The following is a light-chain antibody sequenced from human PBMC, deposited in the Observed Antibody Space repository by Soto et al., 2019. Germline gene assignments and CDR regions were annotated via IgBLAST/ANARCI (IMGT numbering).Light chain of an antibody. Sequence: EIVMTQSPATLSVSPGERATLSCRASQSVSSNLAWYQQKPGQAPRLLIYGASTRTTGIPARFSGSGSGTEFTPTISSLQSEDFAVYYCQQHNNWPLTFGGGTKVDIK. CDR2: GAS. J-gene: IGKJ4*01. V-gene: IGKV3-15*01. CDR1: QSVSSN. CDR3: QQHNNWPLT.